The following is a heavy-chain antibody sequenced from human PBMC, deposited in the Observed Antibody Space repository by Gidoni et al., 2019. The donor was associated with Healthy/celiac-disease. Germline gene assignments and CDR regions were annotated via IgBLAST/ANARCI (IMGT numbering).Heavy chain of an antibody. CDR3: ARGRDGYKTRGYFDY. D-gene: IGHD5-12*01. CDR1: GFTFSSYS. V-gene: IGHV3-48*01. CDR2: ISSSSSTI. Sequence: EVQLVESGGGLVQPGGSLRLSCAASGFTFSSYSMNWVRKAPGKGLEWVSYISSSSSTIYYADSVKGRFTISRDNAKNSLYLQMNSLRAEDTAVYYCARGRDGYKTRGYFDYWGQGTLVTVSS. J-gene: IGHJ4*02.